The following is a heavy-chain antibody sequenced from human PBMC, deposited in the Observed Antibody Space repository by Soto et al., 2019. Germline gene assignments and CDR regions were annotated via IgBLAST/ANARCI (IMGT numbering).Heavy chain of an antibody. CDR2: ISYDGSNK. V-gene: IGHV3-30-3*01. Sequence: PGGSLRLSCAASGPTFSDYPTHWVRQAPGKGLEWVAIISYDGSNKYYADSVKGRFTISRDRSQNTVYLQMNSLRNEDTAVYYCVRVEMATTSHSDSWGQGTLVTVSS. CDR3: VRVEMATTSHSDS. J-gene: IGHJ4*02. D-gene: IGHD1-26*01. CDR1: GPTFSDYP.